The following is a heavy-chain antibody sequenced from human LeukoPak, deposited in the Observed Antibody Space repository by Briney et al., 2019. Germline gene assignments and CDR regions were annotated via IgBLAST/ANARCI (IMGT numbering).Heavy chain of an antibody. CDR1: GFTFNSYA. CDR3: ASEGRPV. V-gene: IGHV3-30-3*01. CDR2: ISYDGSNK. J-gene: IGHJ4*02. Sequence: GGSLRLSCAASGFTFNSYAMHWVRQAPGKGLEWVAVISYDGSNKYYADSVKGRFTISRDNSKNTLYMQMNSLRVEDTAVYYCASEGRPVWGQGTLVTVSS.